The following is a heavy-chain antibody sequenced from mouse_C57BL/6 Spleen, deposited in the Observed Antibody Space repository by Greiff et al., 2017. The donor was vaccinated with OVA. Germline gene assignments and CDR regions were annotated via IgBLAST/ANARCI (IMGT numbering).Heavy chain of an antibody. CDR2: IYPGSGST. CDR1: GYTFTSYW. CDR3: ARGRVTTFRWAMDY. J-gene: IGHJ4*01. D-gene: IGHD2-3*01. Sequence: VQLQQPGAELVKPGASVKMSCKASGYTFTSYWITWVKQRPGQGLEWIGDIYPGSGSTNYNDQFKSKSTLTVDPSSSTAYMQLSSLTSEDSAVYYCARGRVTTFRWAMDYWGQGTSVTVSS. V-gene: IGHV1-55*01.